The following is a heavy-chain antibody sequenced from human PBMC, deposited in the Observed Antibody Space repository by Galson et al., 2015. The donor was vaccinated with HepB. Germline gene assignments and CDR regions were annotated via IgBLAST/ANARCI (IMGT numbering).Heavy chain of an antibody. J-gene: IGHJ2*01. Sequence: ETLSLTCTVSGGSINSSNYYWVWIRQSPGKGLEWIGSMHYSGSTYQNPSLKSRVTISIDTSKNQFSLKLSSVTAADTAVYYCARDSAYSMIVVVPYWYFDLWGRGTLVAVSS. V-gene: IGHV4-39*07. CDR2: MHYSGST. CDR1: GGSINSSNYY. CDR3: ARDSAYSMIVVVPYWYFDL. D-gene: IGHD3-22*01.